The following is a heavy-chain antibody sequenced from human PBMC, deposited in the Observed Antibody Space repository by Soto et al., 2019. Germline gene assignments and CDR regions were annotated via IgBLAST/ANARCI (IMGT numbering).Heavy chain of an antibody. V-gene: IGHV3-11*01. J-gene: IGHJ1*01. D-gene: IGHD2-2*01. CDR1: GFTFSDHY. Sequence: QVQLVESGGGLVKPGGSLRLSCAASGFTFSDHYMSWIRQAPGKGLEWVSYISSSGSSIYYVDYVKGRFITSKDNGKNSLYLQMNSLRAEDPAVYYCARGGYCSSISCYPQYLLHWGHGTLVTVSS. CDR2: ISSSGSSI. CDR3: ARGGYCSSISCYPQYLLH.